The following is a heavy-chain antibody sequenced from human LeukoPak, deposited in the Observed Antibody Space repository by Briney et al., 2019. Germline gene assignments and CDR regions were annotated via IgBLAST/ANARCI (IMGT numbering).Heavy chain of an antibody. CDR1: GGSISSYY. J-gene: IGHJ5*02. CDR2: IYYSGST. V-gene: IGHV4-59*01. D-gene: IGHD3-10*01. Sequence: SETLSLTCTVSGGSISSYYWSWIRQPPGKGLEWIGYIYYSGSTNYNPSLKSRVTISVDTSKNQFSLKLSSVTAADTAVYYCARGYGSGSCCWFDPWGQGTLVTVSS. CDR3: ARGYGSGSCCWFDP.